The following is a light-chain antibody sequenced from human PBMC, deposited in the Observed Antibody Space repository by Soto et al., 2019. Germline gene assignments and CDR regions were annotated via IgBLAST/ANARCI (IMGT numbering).Light chain of an antibody. V-gene: IGKV2-28*01. CDR2: LGS. CDR3: MQALQSRT. CDR1: QSLLHSNGYNY. Sequence: DIVMTQSPLSLPVTPGEPASISCRSSQSLLHSNGYNYVDWYLQKPGQSPQLLIYLGSNRASGVPGRFSASGSGTDFTLKISRVEPEDVGVYYCMQALQSRTFGQGTKVDIK. J-gene: IGKJ1*01.